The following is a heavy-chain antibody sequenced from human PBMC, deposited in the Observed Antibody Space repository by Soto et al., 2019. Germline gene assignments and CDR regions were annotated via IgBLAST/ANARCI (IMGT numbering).Heavy chain of an antibody. CDR2: ITYRGTT. CDR1: GGSINSGGSN. CDR3: ARDSGESLRFFDY. V-gene: IGHV4-31*03. Sequence: SETLSLTCTVSGGSINSGGSNWNWIRQRPGEGLEWIGYITYRGTTYSIPSLKSRVTMSVDTSKNQFSLKLSSVSAADTAVHYCARDSGESLRFFDYWGQGAPVTVSS. J-gene: IGHJ4*02. D-gene: IGHD3-10*01.